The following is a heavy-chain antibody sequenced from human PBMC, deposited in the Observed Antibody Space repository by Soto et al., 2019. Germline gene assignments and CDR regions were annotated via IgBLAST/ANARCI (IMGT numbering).Heavy chain of an antibody. D-gene: IGHD4-4*01. CDR2: IWRDGSNR. CDR3: ARDGSHYDIDY. CDR1: GFTFSAYG. J-gene: IGHJ4*01. Sequence: QVQMVESGGGVVQPGRSLRLSCAASGFTFSAYGMHWVRQAPGKGLEWLAFIWRDGSNRNYADSVRGRLTISRDNSKNTLFLEMISLRAEDTAVYYCARDGSHYDIDYWGQGTLVTVSS. V-gene: IGHV3-33*01.